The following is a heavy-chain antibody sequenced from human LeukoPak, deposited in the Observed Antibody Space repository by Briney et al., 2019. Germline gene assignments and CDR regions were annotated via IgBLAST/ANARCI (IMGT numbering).Heavy chain of an antibody. CDR1: GCSISSGYY. CDR3: ARYCSSTSCYYDY. J-gene: IGHJ4*02. CDR2: IYHSGST. Sequence: SETLSLTCAVSGCSISSGYYWGWIRQPPGKGLEWIGSIYHSGSTYYNPSLKSRVTISVDTSKNQFSLKLSSVTAADTAGYYCARYCSSTSCYYDYWGQGTLVTVSS. D-gene: IGHD2-2*01. V-gene: IGHV4-38-2*01.